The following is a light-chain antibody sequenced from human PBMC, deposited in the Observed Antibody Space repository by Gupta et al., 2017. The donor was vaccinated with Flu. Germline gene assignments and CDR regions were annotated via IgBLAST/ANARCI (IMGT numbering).Light chain of an antibody. CDR3: QQYNNWPYT. Sequence: GERATLTCRASQSISSNLAWYQQKPGQAPRHLIYGAATRATGIPVRFSGSGSGTEFTLTISSRQSEDFAVYYCQQYNNWPYTFGQGTKLEIK. CDR2: GAA. V-gene: IGKV3-15*01. J-gene: IGKJ2*01. CDR1: QSISSN.